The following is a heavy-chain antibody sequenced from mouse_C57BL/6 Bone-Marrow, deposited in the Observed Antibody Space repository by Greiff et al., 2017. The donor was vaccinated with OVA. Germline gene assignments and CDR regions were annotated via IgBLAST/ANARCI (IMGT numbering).Heavy chain of an antibody. D-gene: IGHD4-1*01. V-gene: IGHV5-4*03. CDR1: GFTFSSYA. CDR2: ISDGGSYT. CDR3: AKLNWDWYFDV. Sequence: EVMLVESGGGLVKPGGSLKLSCAASGFTFSSYAMSWVRQTPEKRLEWVATISDGGSYTYYPDNVKGRFTISRDNAKNNLYLQMSHLKSEDTAMYYCAKLNWDWYFDVWAQGPRSPSPQ. J-gene: IGHJ1*03.